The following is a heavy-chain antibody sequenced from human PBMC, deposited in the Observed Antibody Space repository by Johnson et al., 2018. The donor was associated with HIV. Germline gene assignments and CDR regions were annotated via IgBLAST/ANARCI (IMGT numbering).Heavy chain of an antibody. V-gene: IGHV3-30*04. CDR2: LSYDGSNK. CDR3: ARVRSSVPYHYSNYPLGAFDI. Sequence: QVQLVESGGGVVQPGRSLRLPCAASGFTFGSYAMHWVRQAPGQGLEWVAFLSYDGSNKYYADSVKGRLPISRDNSKNTLYLQMNSLRPEDTAVYHCARVRSSVPYHYSNYPLGAFDIWGQGTMVTVSS. CDR1: GFTFGSYA. J-gene: IGHJ3*02. D-gene: IGHD4-11*01.